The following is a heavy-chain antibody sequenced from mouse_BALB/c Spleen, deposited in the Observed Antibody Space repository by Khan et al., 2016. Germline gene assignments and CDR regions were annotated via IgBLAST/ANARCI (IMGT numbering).Heavy chain of an antibody. CDR3: ARTDRRGYFDY. Sequence: QVQLQQSGAELMKPGASVKISCKATGYTFSSYWIEWVKQRPGHGLEWIGEILPGSGSTNYNEKFRGKATFTADTSSNTAYMQLSSLTSEDSAVHYCARTDRRGYFDYWGQGTTLPVSS. CDR2: ILPGSGST. CDR1: GYTFSSYW. V-gene: IGHV1-9*01. J-gene: IGHJ2*01.